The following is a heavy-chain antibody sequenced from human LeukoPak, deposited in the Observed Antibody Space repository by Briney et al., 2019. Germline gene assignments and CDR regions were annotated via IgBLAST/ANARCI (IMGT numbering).Heavy chain of an antibody. Sequence: GRSLRLSCAASGFTFDAYAMHWVRQAPGKGLEWVSGISWNSGSIGYADSVKGRFTISRDNAKNSLYLQMNSLRAEDTAVYYCASRVSNDYWGQGTLVTVSS. CDR1: GFTFDAYA. V-gene: IGHV3-9*01. CDR3: ASRVSNDY. CDR2: ISWNSGSI. J-gene: IGHJ4*02. D-gene: IGHD5/OR15-5a*01.